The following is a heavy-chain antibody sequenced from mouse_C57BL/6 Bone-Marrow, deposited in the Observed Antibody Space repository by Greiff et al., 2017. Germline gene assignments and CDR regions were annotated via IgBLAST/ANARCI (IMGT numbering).Heavy chain of an antibody. CDR2: IYPGSGST. CDR3: ARSEYDYDESLYFDV. D-gene: IGHD2-4*01. CDR1: GYTFTSYW. Sequence: VKLMESGAELVKPGASVKMSCKASGYTFTSYWITWVKQRPGQGLEWIGDIYPGSGSTNYNEKFKSKATLTVDTSSSTAYMQLSSLTSEDSAVYFCARSEYDYDESLYFDVWGKGTTVTVSS. V-gene: IGHV1-55*01. J-gene: IGHJ1*03.